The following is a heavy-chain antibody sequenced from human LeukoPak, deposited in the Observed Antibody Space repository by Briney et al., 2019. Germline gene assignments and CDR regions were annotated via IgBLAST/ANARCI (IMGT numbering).Heavy chain of an antibody. CDR3: AYSDHFDN. V-gene: IGHV3-33*03. CDR2: IWSDGSNK. CDR1: GFMFSSYG. D-gene: IGHD4-17*01. Sequence: GGSLRLSRAASGFMFSSYGMHWVRQAPGKGLEWVAVIWSDGSNKYYADSVKGRFTISRDNAKNTLYLQMNSLTGEDTAVYYCAYSDHFDNWGQGTLVTVSS. J-gene: IGHJ4*02.